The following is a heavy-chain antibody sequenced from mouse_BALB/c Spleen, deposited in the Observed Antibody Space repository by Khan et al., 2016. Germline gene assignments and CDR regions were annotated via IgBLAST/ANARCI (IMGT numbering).Heavy chain of an antibody. CDR1: GFNIKDTY. Sequence: VQLQQSGAELVKPGASVKLSCTASGFNIKDTYMHWVNQRPEQGLEWIGRIDTANGNTKYDPKFQGKATITADTSSNKAYLQLSSLTSEDTAVYYCASRLAYWGQGTLVTVSA. V-gene: IGHV14-3*02. J-gene: IGHJ3*01. CDR2: IDTANGNT. CDR3: ASRLAY.